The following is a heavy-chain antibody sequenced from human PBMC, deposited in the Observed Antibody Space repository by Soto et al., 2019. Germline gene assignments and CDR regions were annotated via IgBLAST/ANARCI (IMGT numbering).Heavy chain of an antibody. J-gene: IGHJ6*02. V-gene: IGHV4-39*02. CDR1: GGSISSSSYY. D-gene: IGHD3-16*01. CDR2: IYYSGST. CDR3: ARDLVITFGGVNRYYYYGMDV. Sequence: SETLSLTCTVSGGSISSSSYYWGWIRQPPGKGLEWIGSIYYSGSTYYNPSLKSRVTISVDTSKNQFSLKLSSVTAADTAVYYCARDLVITFGGVNRYYYYGMDVWGQGTTVTVSS.